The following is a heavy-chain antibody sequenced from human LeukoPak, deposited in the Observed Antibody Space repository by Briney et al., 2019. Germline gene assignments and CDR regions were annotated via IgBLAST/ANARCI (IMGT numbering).Heavy chain of an antibody. CDR2: IYYSGTT. CDR1: GYSISSGYY. CDR3: ARQISDYYYYYFDV. Sequence: SETLSLTCAVSGYSISSGYYWGWIRQPPGKGLEWIGTIYYSGTTYYNPSLESRVTISEDTSKNQFSLTLRSVTAADTAVYYCARQISDYYYYYFDVWGKGTTVTVSS. V-gene: IGHV4-38-2*01. J-gene: IGHJ6*03. D-gene: IGHD3-3*01.